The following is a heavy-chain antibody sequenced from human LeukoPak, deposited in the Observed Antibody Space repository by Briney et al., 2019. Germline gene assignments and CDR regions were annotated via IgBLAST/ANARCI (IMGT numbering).Heavy chain of an antibody. Sequence: GGSLRLSCAASGFTFSSYAMSWVSQAPGKGLEWVSAVSGGGLSTYYADSVKGRFTISRDNSKNTLYLQMNSLRAEDTAVYYCAKVSGGWVPGPFDYWGQGTLVTVSS. CDR2: VSGGGLST. J-gene: IGHJ4*02. CDR1: GFTFSSYA. D-gene: IGHD6-19*01. CDR3: AKVSGGWVPGPFDY. V-gene: IGHV3-23*01.